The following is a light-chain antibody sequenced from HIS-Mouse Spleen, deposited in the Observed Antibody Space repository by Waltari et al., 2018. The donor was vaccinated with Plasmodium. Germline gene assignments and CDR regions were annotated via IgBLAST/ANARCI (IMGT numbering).Light chain of an antibody. CDR3: YSTDSSGNHRV. V-gene: IGLV3-10*01. CDR2: EDS. CDR1: ALANKN. Sequence: SYELTQPPSVSVSPGQTARLTCAGGALANKNHSWYQQKSGQAPVLVSYEDSKRPSGIPQRFSGSSSGTMATLSISGAQVEDEAAYYCYSTDSSGNHRVFGGGTKLTVL. J-gene: IGLJ3*02.